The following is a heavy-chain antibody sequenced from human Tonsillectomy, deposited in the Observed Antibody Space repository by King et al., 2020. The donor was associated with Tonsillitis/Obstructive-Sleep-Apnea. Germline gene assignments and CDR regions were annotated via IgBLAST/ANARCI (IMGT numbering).Heavy chain of an antibody. CDR1: GFTFSDYY. V-gene: IGHV3-11*05. J-gene: IGHJ3*02. CDR3: ARDQRGYCSGGSCSDAFDI. D-gene: IGHD2-15*01. Sequence: VQLVESGGGLVKPGGSLRLSCAASGFTFSDYYMSWIRQAPGKGLEWVSYISSSSSYTNYADSVKGRFTNSRDNAKNSLYLQMNSLRAEDTAVYYCARDQRGYCSGGSCSDAFDIWGQGTMVTVSS. CDR2: ISSSSSYT.